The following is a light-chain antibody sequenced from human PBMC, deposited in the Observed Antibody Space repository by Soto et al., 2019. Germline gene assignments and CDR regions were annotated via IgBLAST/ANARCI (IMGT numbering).Light chain of an antibody. V-gene: IGKV1-5*01. J-gene: IGKJ3*01. CDR1: QISDDF. CDR3: QHYASDSAT. Sequence: DIQMTQSPSTLSASVGDRVTITCRTSQISDDFLAWFQQKPGKAPRLLVFDTSKWAGGVPSRFSGRTSGSDFTLSISGLQPDDFGTYYCQHYASDSATFGPGTKVEI. CDR2: DTS.